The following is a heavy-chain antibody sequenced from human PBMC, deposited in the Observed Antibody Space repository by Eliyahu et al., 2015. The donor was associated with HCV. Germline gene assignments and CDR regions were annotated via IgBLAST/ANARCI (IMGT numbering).Heavy chain of an antibody. D-gene: IGHD3-3*01. CDR1: GFXFSSYS. CDR2: ISSSSSXI. Sequence: EVQLVESGGGLVXPGGSLRLSCXXSGFXFSSYSMNWVRQAPGKXLEWVSXISSSSSXIYYADSVKGRFTISRDNAKNSLYLQMNSLRAEDTAVYYCASWHYDFWSGYRFDYWGQGTLVTVSS. V-gene: IGHV3-21*01. CDR3: ASWHYDFWSGYRFDY. J-gene: IGHJ4*02.